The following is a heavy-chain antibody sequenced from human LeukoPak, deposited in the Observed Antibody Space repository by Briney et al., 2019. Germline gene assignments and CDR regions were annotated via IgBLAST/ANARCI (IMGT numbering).Heavy chain of an antibody. J-gene: IGHJ4*02. CDR3: AKGVVAYSFGTGGYFHY. V-gene: IGHV3-23*01. CDR1: GFTLNNYA. D-gene: IGHD5-18*01. Sequence: GGSLRLSCAASGFTLNNYAMNWVRQAPGKGLEWVSLISSSGDATYYADSVQGRFTISRDNSKNTLYLQMNSLRAEDTAVYYCAKGVVAYSFGTGGYFHYWGQGTLVTVSS. CDR2: ISSSGDAT.